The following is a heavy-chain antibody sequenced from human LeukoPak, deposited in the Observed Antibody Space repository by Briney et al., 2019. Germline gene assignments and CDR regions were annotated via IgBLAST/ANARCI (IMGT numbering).Heavy chain of an antibody. CDR3: ARGRRNYGGNALYYFDY. CDR2: MNPNSGNT. CDR1: GYTFTSYD. V-gene: IGHV1-8*01. Sequence: GASVKVSCKASGYTFTSYDINWVRQATGQGLEWMGWMNPNSGNTGYAQKFQGRATMTRNTSISTAYMELSSLRSEDTAVYYCARGRRNYGGNALYYFDYWGQGTLVTVSS. J-gene: IGHJ4*02. D-gene: IGHD4-23*01.